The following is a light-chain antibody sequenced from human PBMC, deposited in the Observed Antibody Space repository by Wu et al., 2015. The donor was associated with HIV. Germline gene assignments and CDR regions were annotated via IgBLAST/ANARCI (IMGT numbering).Light chain of an antibody. CDR1: QSVSSTS. Sequence: EIVLTQSPGTLSLSPGERATLSCRASQSVSSTSLAWYQQKSGQAPKLLIYGASNRATGIPDRFSGGGSGTDFTLTINRLEPEDFAVYYCQQYGYSQTFGQGTKVEIK. J-gene: IGKJ1*01. V-gene: IGKV3-20*01. CDR3: QQYGYSQT. CDR2: GAS.